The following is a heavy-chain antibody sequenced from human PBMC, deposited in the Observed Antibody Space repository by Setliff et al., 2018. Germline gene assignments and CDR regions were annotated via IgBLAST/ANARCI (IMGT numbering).Heavy chain of an antibody. CDR2: ITAGNGDT. CDR3: ARINFYVSSGYYYAPDF. D-gene: IGHD3-22*01. J-gene: IGHJ4*02. Sequence: GASVKVSCKASGYTSTTNALHWVRQAPGQSLEWMGWITAGNGDTKYSQKFQGRVTITRDTSASTGYMELKNLRSDDTAVYYCARINFYVSSGYYYAPDFWGQGTLVTVSS. CDR1: GYTSTTNA. V-gene: IGHV1-3*01.